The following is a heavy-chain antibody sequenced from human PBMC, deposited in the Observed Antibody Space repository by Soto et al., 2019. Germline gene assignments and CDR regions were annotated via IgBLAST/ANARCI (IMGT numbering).Heavy chain of an antibody. D-gene: IGHD1-7*01. J-gene: IGHJ4*02. Sequence: GGSLRLSCAASGFTVSSNYMSWVRQAPGKGLEWVSVIYSGGSTYYADSVKGRFTISRDNSKNTLYLQMNSLRAEDTAVYYCASGSITGTTGGIDYWGQGTLVTVSS. CDR3: ASGSITGTTGGIDY. CDR2: IYSGGST. V-gene: IGHV3-53*01. CDR1: GFTVSSNY.